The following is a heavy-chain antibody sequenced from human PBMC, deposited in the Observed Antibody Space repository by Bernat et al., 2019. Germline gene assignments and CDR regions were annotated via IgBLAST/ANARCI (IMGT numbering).Heavy chain of an antibody. V-gene: IGHV4-39*01. CDR2: IYYSGST. CDR1: GGSISSSSYY. CDR3: ARHRAGVRYYFDY. D-gene: IGHD2-21*01. J-gene: IGHJ4*02. Sequence: QLQLQESGPGLVKPSETLSLTCTVSGGSISSSSYYCGWLRQPPGKGLEWIGSIYYSGSTYYNPSLKSRVTISVDTSKNQFSLKLSSVTAADTAVYYCARHRAGVRYYFDYWGQGTLVTVSS.